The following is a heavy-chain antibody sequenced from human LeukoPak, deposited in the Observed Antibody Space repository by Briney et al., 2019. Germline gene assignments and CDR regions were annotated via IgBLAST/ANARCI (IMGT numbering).Heavy chain of an antibody. D-gene: IGHD4-17*01. CDR1: GYTFTGYY. V-gene: IGHV1-2*02. Sequence: WDSLKVSCKASGYTFTGYYMHWVRQAPGQGLEWMGWINPNSGGTNYAQKFQGRVTMTRDTSISTAYMELSRLRSDDTAVYYCRTDRYGDYGDYIDYWGQGTLVTVSS. CDR2: INPNSGGT. CDR3: RTDRYGDYGDYIDY. J-gene: IGHJ4*02.